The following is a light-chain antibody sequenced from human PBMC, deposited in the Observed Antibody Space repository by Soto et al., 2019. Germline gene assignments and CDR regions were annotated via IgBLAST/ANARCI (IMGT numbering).Light chain of an antibody. CDR1: SSNIGSNT. CDR3: AAWDDSLNDYV. V-gene: IGLV1-44*01. J-gene: IGLJ1*01. Sequence: QSVLTQPPSASGTPGQRVTISCSGSSSNIGSNTVNWYQQLPGTAPKLLIYSNNQRPSGVPDRFSGSKSGTSASLAISGLQSEDETDYYCAAWDDSLNDYVFGTGNKVTVL. CDR2: SNN.